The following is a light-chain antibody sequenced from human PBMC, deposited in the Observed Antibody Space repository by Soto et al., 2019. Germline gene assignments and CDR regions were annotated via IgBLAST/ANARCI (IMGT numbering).Light chain of an antibody. CDR1: QSISSW. V-gene: IGKV1-5*01. J-gene: IGKJ5*01. CDR2: VAS. Sequence: IQMTQCPSTLSASVGERVPITCRASQSISSWLAWYQQKPGKAPKLLINVASTLQGGVPSRFSGSGSGTEFTLAISSLQPEDSATYYCQQLHGYPVNFGQGTRLEIK. CDR3: QQLHGYPVN.